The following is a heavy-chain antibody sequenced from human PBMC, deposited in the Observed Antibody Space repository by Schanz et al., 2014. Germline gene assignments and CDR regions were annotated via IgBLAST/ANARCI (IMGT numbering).Heavy chain of an antibody. J-gene: IGHJ5*02. CDR3: ARGNTIFGVVILGWLDP. V-gene: IGHV1-69*04. D-gene: IGHD3-3*01. CDR1: GGTFSRYA. Sequence: QVQLVQSGAEVKKPGSSVKVSCKASGGTFSRYAISWVRQAPGQGLEWMGRIIPIFGIANYAQKFQGRVTITADKSTTTAYMELRSLRSEDTAIYYCARGNTIFGVVILGWLDPWGQGTLVTVSS. CDR2: IIPIFGIA.